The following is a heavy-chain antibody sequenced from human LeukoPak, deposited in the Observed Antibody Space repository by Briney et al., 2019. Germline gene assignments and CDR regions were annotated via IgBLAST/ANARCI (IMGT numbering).Heavy chain of an antibody. CDR3: ARDPHFGSGSYYNSNWFDP. CDR1: GYTFTSYG. Sequence: GASVKVSCKASGYTFTSYGISWVRQAPGPGLEWMGWISAYKGDTKYVQKFQGRVTMTIDTSTSTAYMELRSLRSDDTAVYYCARDPHFGSGSYYNSNWFDPWGQGTLVTVSS. J-gene: IGHJ5*02. CDR2: ISAYKGDT. V-gene: IGHV1-18*01. D-gene: IGHD3-10*01.